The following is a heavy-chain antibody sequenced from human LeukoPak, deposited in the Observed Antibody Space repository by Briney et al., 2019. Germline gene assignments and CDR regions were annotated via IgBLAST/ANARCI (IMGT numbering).Heavy chain of an antibody. CDR1: GFTFDDYA. Sequence: TGGSLRLSCAASGFTFDDYAMHWVQHAPGKGLEWVSGISWNSGSIGYADSVKGRFTISRDNAKNSLYLQMNSLGAEDTALYYCAKDSGRNCGGDCFPYYFDYWGQGTLVTVSS. J-gene: IGHJ4*02. V-gene: IGHV3-9*01. CDR3: AKDSGRNCGGDCFPYYFDY. D-gene: IGHD2-21*02. CDR2: ISWNSGSI.